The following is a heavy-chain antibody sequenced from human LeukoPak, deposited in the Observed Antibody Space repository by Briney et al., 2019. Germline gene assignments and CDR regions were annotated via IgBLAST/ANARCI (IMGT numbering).Heavy chain of an antibody. CDR1: GFTFSSYW. V-gene: IGHV3-74*01. Sequence: GGSLRLSCAASGFTFSSYWMHWVRQGPGKGLVWVSRINRDGRSTSYGDSAEGRFTISRDNAKNTLSLQMNSLRAEDTAVYYCARGLRYRPQKGAFDIWGQGTMVTVSS. CDR2: INRDGRST. J-gene: IGHJ3*02. D-gene: IGHD1-1*01. CDR3: ARGLRYRPQKGAFDI.